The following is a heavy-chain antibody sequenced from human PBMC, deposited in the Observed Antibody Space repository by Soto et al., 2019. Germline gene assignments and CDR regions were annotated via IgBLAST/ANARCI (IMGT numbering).Heavy chain of an antibody. Sequence: EVQLLESGGGLVQPGGSLRLSCAASGFSFSTYAMSWVRQAPGKGLEWVSGISAGGGNTYYADFVRGRFTISRDNSKNTVDLQISSLRAEDTALYYCAKHSEYQLLSWLDPWGLGTLVTVSS. J-gene: IGHJ5*02. V-gene: IGHV3-23*01. CDR1: GFSFSTYA. CDR3: AKHSEYQLLSWLDP. D-gene: IGHD2-2*01. CDR2: ISAGGGNT.